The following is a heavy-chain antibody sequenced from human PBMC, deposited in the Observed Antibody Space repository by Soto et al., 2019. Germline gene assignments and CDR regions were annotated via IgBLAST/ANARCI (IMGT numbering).Heavy chain of an antibody. Sequence: SETLSLTCTISGGSISSYYWTWIRQPPGKGLEWIGYIHYSGSTIYNPPLRSRITISVDTSKNQFSLKLSSVTAADTAVYYCARLPDSSSWFVSNWFDPWGQGILVTVSS. D-gene: IGHD6-13*01. CDR3: ARLPDSSSWFVSNWFDP. J-gene: IGHJ5*02. V-gene: IGHV4-59*08. CDR2: IHYSGST. CDR1: GGSISSYY.